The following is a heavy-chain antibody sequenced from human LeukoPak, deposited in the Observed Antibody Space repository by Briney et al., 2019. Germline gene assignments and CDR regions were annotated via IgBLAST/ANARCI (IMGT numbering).Heavy chain of an antibody. V-gene: IGHV3-9*01. D-gene: IGHD4-17*01. CDR3: AKDIGGDYGDYVPYFQH. Sequence: GGSLRLSCAASGFTFDDYAMHWVRQAPGKGLEWVSGISWNSGSIGYADYVKGRFTISRDNAKNSLYLQMNSLRAEDTALYYCAKDIGGDYGDYVPYFQHWGQGTLVTVSS. CDR1: GFTFDDYA. J-gene: IGHJ1*01. CDR2: ISWNSGSI.